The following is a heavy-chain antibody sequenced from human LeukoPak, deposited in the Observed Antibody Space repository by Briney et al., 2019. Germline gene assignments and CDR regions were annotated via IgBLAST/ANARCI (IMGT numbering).Heavy chain of an antibody. Sequence: GGSLRLSCAASGFTFSSYGMSWVRQAPGKGLEWVSAISGSGGSTYYADSVKGRFTISRDNSKNTLYLRMNSLRAEDTAVYYCAKRGRYYDSSGYYDYWGQGTLVTVSS. CDR2: ISGSGGST. CDR3: AKRGRYYDSSGYYDY. V-gene: IGHV3-23*01. J-gene: IGHJ4*02. CDR1: GFTFSSYG. D-gene: IGHD3-22*01.